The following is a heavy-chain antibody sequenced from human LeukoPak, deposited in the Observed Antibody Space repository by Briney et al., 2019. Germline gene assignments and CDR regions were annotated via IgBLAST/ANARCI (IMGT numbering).Heavy chain of an antibody. CDR1: GFTFDDYA. V-gene: IGHV3-9*03. Sequence: GRSLRLSCAASGFTFDDYAMHWVRQAPGKGLEWVSGISWNSGSIGYADSVKGRFTISRDNAKNSLYLQMNSLRAEDMALYYCARSITKDALDIWGQGTMVTVSS. J-gene: IGHJ3*02. D-gene: IGHD3-10*01. CDR2: ISWNSGSI. CDR3: ARSITKDALDI.